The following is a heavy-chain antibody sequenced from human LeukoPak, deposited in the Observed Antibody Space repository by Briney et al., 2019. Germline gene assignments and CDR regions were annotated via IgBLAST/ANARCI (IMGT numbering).Heavy chain of an antibody. D-gene: IGHD1-26*01. CDR1: GFTFSDYY. V-gene: IGHV3-7*01. CDR2: IKPDGSEQ. J-gene: IGHJ4*02. CDR3: ARGRGDFDY. Sequence: GGSLRLSCAASGFTFSDYYMSWVRQAPGEGLDWVAAIKPDGSEQYYVDSVKGRFTISRDNAKNSLFLQMNSLRAEDTAVYYCARGRGDFDYWGQGTLVTVSS.